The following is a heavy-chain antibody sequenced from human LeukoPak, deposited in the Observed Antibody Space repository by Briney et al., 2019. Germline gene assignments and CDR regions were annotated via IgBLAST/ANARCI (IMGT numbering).Heavy chain of an antibody. Sequence: GVSLRLSCAASGFTCSSYCMNWVRQAPGKGLEWVAIMIYDGSNKYYADSVKGRFTISRDNAKNTLYLQMNSLRAEDTPVYYCARVPYGYSYGIAQGSYYWGQGTLVTVYS. CDR3: ARVPYGYSYGIAQGSYY. J-gene: IGHJ4*02. D-gene: IGHD5-18*01. CDR2: MIYDGSNK. CDR1: GFTCSSYC. V-gene: IGHV3-30-3*01.